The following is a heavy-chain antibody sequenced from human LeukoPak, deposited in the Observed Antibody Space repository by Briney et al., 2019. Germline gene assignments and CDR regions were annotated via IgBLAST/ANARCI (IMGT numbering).Heavy chain of an antibody. J-gene: IGHJ4*02. D-gene: IGHD3-22*01. CDR2: IWYDGSNK. Sequence: GGSLRLSCAAPGFTFSSYGMHWVRQAPGKGLEWVAVIWYDGSNKYYADSVKGRFTISRDNSKNTLYLQMNSLRAEDTAVYYCAKDRDSSGYFHFGYWGQGTLVTVSS. CDR3: AKDRDSSGYFHFGY. CDR1: GFTFSSYG. V-gene: IGHV3-33*06.